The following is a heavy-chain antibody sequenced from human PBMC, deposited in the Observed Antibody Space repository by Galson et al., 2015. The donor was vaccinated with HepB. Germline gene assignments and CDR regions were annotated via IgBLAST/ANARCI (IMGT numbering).Heavy chain of an antibody. CDR2: ISAYNGNT. CDR3: ARDGHDYGDPNPFDY. V-gene: IGHV1-18*04. D-gene: IGHD4-17*01. Sequence: SVKVSCKASGYTFTSYGISWVRQAPGQGLEWMGWISAYNGNTNYAQKPQGRVTMTTDTSTSTAYMELRSLRSDDTAVYYCARDGHDYGDPNPFDYWGQGTLVTVSS. J-gene: IGHJ4*02. CDR1: GYTFTSYG.